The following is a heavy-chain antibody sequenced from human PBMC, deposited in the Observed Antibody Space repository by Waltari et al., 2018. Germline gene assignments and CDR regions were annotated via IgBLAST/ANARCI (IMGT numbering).Heavy chain of an antibody. V-gene: IGHV4-34*01. J-gene: IGHJ4*02. CDR2: INHIGST. D-gene: IGHD6-13*01. Sequence: QVQLQQWGAGLLKPSETLSLTCAVYGGSFSGYYWSWIRQPPGKGLEWIGEINHIGSTNYNPSLKSRVTISVDTSKNQFSLKLSSVTAADTAVYYCARGALGIAAAGTGAHFDYWGQGTLVTVSS. CDR3: ARGALGIAAAGTGAHFDY. CDR1: GGSFSGYY.